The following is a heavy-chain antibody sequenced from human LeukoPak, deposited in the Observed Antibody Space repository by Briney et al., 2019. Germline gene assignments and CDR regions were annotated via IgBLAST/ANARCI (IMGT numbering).Heavy chain of an antibody. J-gene: IGHJ6*02. V-gene: IGHV3-33*01. CDR1: GFTFSSYG. Sequence: GRSLRLSCAASGFTFSSYGMHWVRQVPGKGLEWVAVIWYDGSNKYYADSVKGRFTISRDNSKNTLYLQMNSLRAEDTAVYYCARDSPEYGSNYYYYYGMDVWGQGTTVTVSS. D-gene: IGHD3-10*01. CDR2: IWYDGSNK. CDR3: ARDSPEYGSNYYYYYGMDV.